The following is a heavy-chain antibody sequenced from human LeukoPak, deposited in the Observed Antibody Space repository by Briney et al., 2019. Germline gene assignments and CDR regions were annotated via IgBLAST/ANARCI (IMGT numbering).Heavy chain of an antibody. D-gene: IGHD2-2*01. V-gene: IGHV4-4*07. CDR2: IYTRGST. CDR1: GGSISNYY. J-gene: IGHJ3*02. Sequence: SETLSLTCTVSGGSISNYYWSWIRQPAGKGLEWIGRIYTRGSTGYNPSLKSRVTMSVDTSKNQFSLKMNSVTAADTAVYYCARGSLIGYCSGTSCYPAALDIWGQGTMVTVSS. CDR3: ARGSLIGYCSGTSCYPAALDI.